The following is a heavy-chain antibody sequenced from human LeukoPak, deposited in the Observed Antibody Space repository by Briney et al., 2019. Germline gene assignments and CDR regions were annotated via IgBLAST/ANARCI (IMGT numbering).Heavy chain of an antibody. D-gene: IGHD3-22*01. CDR2: IYYSGST. J-gene: IGHJ4*02. Sequence: SETLSLTCTVSGGSISSGDYYWSWIRQPPGKGLEWIGYIYYSGSTFYNPSLKSRVTISVDTSKNQFSLKLSSVTAADTAVYYCARVGDYYVSSGYYYFDYWGQGTLVTVSS. V-gene: IGHV4-30-4*01. CDR3: ARVGDYYVSSGYYYFDY. CDR1: GGSISSGDYY.